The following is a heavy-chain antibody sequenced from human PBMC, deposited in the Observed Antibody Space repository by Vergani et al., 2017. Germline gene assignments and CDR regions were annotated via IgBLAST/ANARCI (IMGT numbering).Heavy chain of an antibody. J-gene: IGHJ4*02. CDR2: MNPNSGNT. D-gene: IGHD2-15*01. Sequence: QVQLVQSGAEVKKPGASVKVSCKASGYTFTSYDINWVRQATGQGLEWMGWMNPNSGNTGYAQKFKGRVTMTRNTSISTAYMELSSLGSEDTAVYYWARGLWLVAATPIGGYWGQGTLVTVSS. CDR3: ARGLWLVAATPIGGY. V-gene: IGHV1-8*01. CDR1: GYTFTSYD.